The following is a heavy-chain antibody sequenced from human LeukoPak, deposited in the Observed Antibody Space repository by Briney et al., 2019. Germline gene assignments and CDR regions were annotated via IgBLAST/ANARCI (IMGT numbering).Heavy chain of an antibody. CDR1: GGSFSGYY. J-gene: IGHJ4*02. Sequence: SETLSLTCAVYGGSFSGYYWSWIRQPPGKGLEWIGDINHSGSTTYNPYPMSRVTISLDTSKSQCYLKVGSVTAPDTAVYYCARTISQGVEAQYFVYCGQGALVTVSS. CDR2: INHSGST. D-gene: IGHD2-8*01. V-gene: IGHV4-34*01. CDR3: ARTISQGVEAQYFVY.